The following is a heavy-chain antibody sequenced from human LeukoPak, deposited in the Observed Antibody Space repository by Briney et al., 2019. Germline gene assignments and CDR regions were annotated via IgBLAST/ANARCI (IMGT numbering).Heavy chain of an antibody. CDR1: GYTFTGYY. D-gene: IGHD3-22*01. CDR2: INPNSGGT. J-gene: IGHJ1*01. V-gene: IGHV1-2*02. CDR3: ARGPYYYDSSGQNEYFQH. Sequence: ASVKVSCKASGYTFTGYYMHWVRQAPGQGLERMGWINPNSGGTNYAQKFQGRVTMTRDTSISTAYMELSRLRSDDTAVYYCARGPYYYDSSGQNEYFQHWGQGTLVTVSS.